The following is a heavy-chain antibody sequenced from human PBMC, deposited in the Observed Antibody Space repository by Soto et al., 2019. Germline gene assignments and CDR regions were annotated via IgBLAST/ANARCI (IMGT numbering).Heavy chain of an antibody. Sequence: LRLSCAASGFTFSDYWMSWVRQAPGKGPEWVANIKFDGSEKQYVDSVKCRFSISRDNSRNSLFLQMNSLRAGDTAVYYCVKDGGYCSSTTCYSPRNHYFDSWGQGTLVTVSS. CDR1: GFTFSDYW. D-gene: IGHD2-2*01. V-gene: IGHV3-7*03. CDR2: IKFDGSEK. J-gene: IGHJ4*02. CDR3: VKDGGYCSSTTCYSPRNHYFDS.